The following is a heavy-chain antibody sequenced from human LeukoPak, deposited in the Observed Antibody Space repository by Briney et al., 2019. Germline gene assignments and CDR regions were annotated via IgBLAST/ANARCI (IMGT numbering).Heavy chain of an antibody. CDR2: IYYTGST. CDR3: AIHKSFGYLSPIDS. Sequence: SETLSLTCPVSGGSVSSSRYYWGWIRQPPGKGLEWIGSIYYTGSTYYKPSLKSRVTISVDASKNQISLKLSSATAADTAVYFCAIHKSFGYLSPIDSCGQGTLVTVSS. CDR1: GGSVSSSRYY. D-gene: IGHD5-12*01. J-gene: IGHJ4*02. V-gene: IGHV4-39*01.